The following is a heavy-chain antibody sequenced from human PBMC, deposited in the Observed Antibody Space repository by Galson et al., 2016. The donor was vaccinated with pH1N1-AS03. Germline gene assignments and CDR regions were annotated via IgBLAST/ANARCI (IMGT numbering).Heavy chain of an antibody. CDR2: IWFDGNDK. Sequence: LRLSCAASGFIFSSYCMYWVHQAPGKGLEWVAVIWFDGNDKYYADSVKGRFTISRDNSKNTLYLQMNSLRAEDTAVYYCAKMEGSNNFYYFDYWGQGTPVTVSS. J-gene: IGHJ4*02. D-gene: IGHD1-20*01. CDR3: AKMEGSNNFYYFDY. CDR1: GFIFSSYC. V-gene: IGHV3-33*06.